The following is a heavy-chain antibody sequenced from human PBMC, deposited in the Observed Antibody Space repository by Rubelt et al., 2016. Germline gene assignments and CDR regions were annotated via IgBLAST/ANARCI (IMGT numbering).Heavy chain of an antibody. Sequence: QVQLQESGPGLVKPSQTLSLTCTVSGGSISGGGFYWNWIRQTPGKGLEWIGEINHGGSTNYNPSLKGRVSISVDTSKNQFSLGLTSVTAADTAVYYCARRPDGLDVWGQGTTVTVS. CDR1: GGSISGGGFY. J-gene: IGHJ6*02. V-gene: IGHV4-30-4*08. CDR3: ARRPDGLDV. CDR2: INHGGST.